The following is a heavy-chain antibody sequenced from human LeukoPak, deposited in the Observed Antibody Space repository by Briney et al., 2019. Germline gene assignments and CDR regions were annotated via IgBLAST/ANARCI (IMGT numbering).Heavy chain of an antibody. D-gene: IGHD4-17*01. CDR1: GGTFSGYA. V-gene: IGHV1-69*05. CDR3: ARIMVDDYGDNGLS. J-gene: IGHJ5*02. CDR2: IIPIFGTP. Sequence: SVKVSCKASGGTFSGYAISWVRQAPGQGLEWMGGIIPIFGTPNYAQKFQGRVTITTDEPTSTAYMELSSLRSEDTAVYYCARIMVDDYGDNGLSWGQGTLVTVSP.